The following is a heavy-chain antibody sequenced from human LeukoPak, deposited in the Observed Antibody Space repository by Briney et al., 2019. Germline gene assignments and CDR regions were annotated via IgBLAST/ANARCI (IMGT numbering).Heavy chain of an antibody. CDR2: ISYDGSNK. D-gene: IGHD6-19*01. CDR1: GFTFSSYA. CDR3: ARDVVPSSGWWPNYHYGMDV. V-gene: IGHV3-30-3*01. Sequence: GSLRLSCAASGFTFSSYAMHWVRQAPGKGLEWVAVISYDGSNKYYADSVKGRFTISRDNSKNTLYLQMNSLRAEDTAVYYCARDVVPSSGWWPNYHYGMDVWGQGTTVTVSS. J-gene: IGHJ6*02.